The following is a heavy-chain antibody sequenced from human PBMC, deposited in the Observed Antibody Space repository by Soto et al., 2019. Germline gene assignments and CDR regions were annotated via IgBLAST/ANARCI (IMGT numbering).Heavy chain of an antibody. CDR1: GGNFNTYG. V-gene: IGHV1-69*01. CDR2: IIPLLGTP. D-gene: IGHD3-16*01. Sequence: QVQLVQSGAETMKSGSSVKVSCKVSGGNFNTYGIGWGRQAPGQGLEWMGEIIPLLGTPNYAQRFQDRLTVSADESATKAYMEFSSLRSEDSGVYFCARPPVPMTDGGAVLDSWGQGTQVTVSS. J-gene: IGHJ4*02. CDR3: ARPPVPMTDGGAVLDS.